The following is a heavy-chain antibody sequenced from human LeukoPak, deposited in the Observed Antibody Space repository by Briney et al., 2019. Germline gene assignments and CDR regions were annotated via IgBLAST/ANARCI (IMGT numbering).Heavy chain of an antibody. J-gene: IGHJ4*02. CDR1: GFTFHDYA. CDR2: ISYDGSDK. Sequence: GRSLRLSCASSGFTFHDYAMNWVRQAPGKGLEWVSVISYDGSDKYYADSVKGRFTISRDNSKNTLYLQMNSLRTEETALYYCARGSYWNSWGQGTLVTVSS. V-gene: IGHV3-30*03. CDR3: ARGSYWNS. D-gene: IGHD1-26*01.